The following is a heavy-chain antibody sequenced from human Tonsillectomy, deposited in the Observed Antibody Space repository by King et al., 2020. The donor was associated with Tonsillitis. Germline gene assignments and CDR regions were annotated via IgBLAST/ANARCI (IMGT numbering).Heavy chain of an antibody. CDR1: GGSISSSSSY. V-gene: IGHV4-39*07. CDR2: IYYSGST. Sequence: LQLQESGPGLVKPSETLSLTCTVSGGSISSSSSYWGWIRQPPGKGLEWIGSIYYSGSTYYNPSLKSRVIISVDTSKNQFSLKLSSVTAADTAVYYCARTDYGEYFFAYWGQGTLVTVSS. J-gene: IGHJ4*02. D-gene: IGHD4-17*01. CDR3: ARTDYGEYFFAY.